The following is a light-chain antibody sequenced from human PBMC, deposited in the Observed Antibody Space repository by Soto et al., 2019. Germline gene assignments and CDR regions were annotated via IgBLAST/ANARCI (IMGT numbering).Light chain of an antibody. J-gene: IGKJ1*01. Sequence: EVVLTHSPGTLSLSPGERATLSCRASQSVGGSDLAWYHQKPGQAPRLLISGVANRDTGTTDRFIGSGSGTDFTLTISRLEPEDFAVFHSNQYGIXPPTSGPGTKV. CDR2: GVA. V-gene: IGKV3-20*01. CDR3: NQYGIXPPT. CDR1: QSVGGSD.